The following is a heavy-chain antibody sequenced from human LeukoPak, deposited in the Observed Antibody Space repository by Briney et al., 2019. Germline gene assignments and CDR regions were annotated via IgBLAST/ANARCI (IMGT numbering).Heavy chain of an antibody. CDR1: GFSFSNYA. CDR3: AKGTLGHCNGASCYPLDY. J-gene: IGHJ4*02. Sequence: GGSLRLSCAASGFSFSNYAMAWVRQAPGKEPEWVSVITGGGADTYQIDSVKGRFTISRDNSKNTLYLQMNSLRAEDTAVYFCAKGTLGHCNGASCYPLDYWGQGTLVTVSS. CDR2: ITGGGADT. D-gene: IGHD2-15*01. V-gene: IGHV3-23*01.